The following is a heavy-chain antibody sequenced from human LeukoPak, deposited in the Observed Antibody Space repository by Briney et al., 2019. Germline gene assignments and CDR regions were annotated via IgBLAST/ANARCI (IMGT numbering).Heavy chain of an antibody. Sequence: GGSLRLSCAASGFTVSSNYMSWVRQAPAKGLEWVSVIYSGGRTNCADSVKGRFTISRDNSKNTLYLQMNSLRAEDTAVYYCARDRDGYNPFDYWGQGTLVTVSS. D-gene: IGHD5-24*01. V-gene: IGHV3-66*01. CDR3: ARDRDGYNPFDY. CDR1: GFTVSSNY. J-gene: IGHJ4*02. CDR2: IYSGGRT.